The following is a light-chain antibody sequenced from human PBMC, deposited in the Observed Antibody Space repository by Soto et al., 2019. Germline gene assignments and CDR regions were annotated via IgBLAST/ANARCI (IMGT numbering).Light chain of an antibody. V-gene: IGKV3-15*01. CDR2: GAS. CDR3: QQYKNWPLT. J-gene: IGKJ4*01. Sequence: EIVMTQSPATLSVSPGERATLSCRASQSVSSNFAWYQQKPGQAPRLLICGASTRATAIPARFSGSGSGTEFTLTISSLQSEDFAVYYCQQYKNWPLTFGGGTKVEIK. CDR1: QSVSSN.